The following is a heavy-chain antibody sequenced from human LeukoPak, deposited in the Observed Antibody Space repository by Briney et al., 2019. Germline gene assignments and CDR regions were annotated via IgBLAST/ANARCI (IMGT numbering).Heavy chain of an antibody. Sequence: PGGSLRLSCAASGFTFSSNEMNWVRQAPGKGLEWVAVIWYDGSNKYYADSVKGRFTISRDNSKNTLYLQMNSLRAEDTAVYYCARDDIVATTIDYWGQGTLVTVSS. CDR2: IWYDGSNK. J-gene: IGHJ4*02. CDR3: ARDDIVATTIDY. CDR1: GFTFSSNE. D-gene: IGHD5-12*01. V-gene: IGHV3-33*08.